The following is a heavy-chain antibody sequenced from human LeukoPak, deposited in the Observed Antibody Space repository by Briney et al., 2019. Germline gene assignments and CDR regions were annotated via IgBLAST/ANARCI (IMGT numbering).Heavy chain of an antibody. CDR3: AKDGGVTMVRGVLYYFDY. J-gene: IGHJ4*02. Sequence: GGSLRLSCTASGFTLGVFAMSGSRQAPGKGLEWVSAISGSGGSTYYEDSVKGRFTISRDNSKKTLYLQMNSLTAEDTAVYYCAKDGGVTMVRGVLYYFDYWGQGTPVTVSS. CDR2: ISGSGGST. CDR1: GFTLGVFA. V-gene: IGHV3-23*01. D-gene: IGHD3-10*01.